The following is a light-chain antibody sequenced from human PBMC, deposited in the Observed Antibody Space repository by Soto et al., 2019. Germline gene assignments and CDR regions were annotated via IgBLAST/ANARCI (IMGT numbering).Light chain of an antibody. CDR3: QQYGSSGT. Sequence: EIVFTQSPGTLSLSPGERATLSCRASQSVSSSYLAWYQQKPGQAPRLLIYGASSRATGIPDRFSGSGSGTDFTLTISRLAPEDFAVYYCQQYGSSGTFGKGKRREIK. J-gene: IGKJ5*01. V-gene: IGKV3-20*01. CDR2: GAS. CDR1: QSVSSSY.